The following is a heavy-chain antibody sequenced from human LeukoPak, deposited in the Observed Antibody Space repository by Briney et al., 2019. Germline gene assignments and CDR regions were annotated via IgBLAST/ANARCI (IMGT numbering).Heavy chain of an antibody. Sequence: GGSLRLSCSASGFTFSSYSMSWVRQAPGKGLEWVANINQDGSEKYYVDSVKGRFTISRDNAKNSLYLQMNSLRADDTAVYYCAREDDFWSGYYPTYYYYGMDVWGQGTTVTVSS. V-gene: IGHV3-7*01. CDR3: AREDDFWSGYYPTYYYYGMDV. D-gene: IGHD3-3*01. J-gene: IGHJ6*02. CDR1: GFTFSSYS. CDR2: INQDGSEK.